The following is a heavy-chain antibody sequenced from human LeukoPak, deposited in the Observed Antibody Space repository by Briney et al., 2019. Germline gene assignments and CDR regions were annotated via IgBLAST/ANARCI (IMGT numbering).Heavy chain of an antibody. J-gene: IGHJ4*02. V-gene: IGHV3-73*01. CDR2: IRSKANSYAT. CDR1: GITFSGSA. CDR3: TRADPVRTPDY. Sequence: PGGSLKLSCAASGITFSGSAMHWVRQASGKGLEWVGRIRSKANSYATAYAASVKGRFTISRDDSKNTAYLQMNSLKIEDTAVYYCTRADPVRTPDYWGQGTLVTVSS.